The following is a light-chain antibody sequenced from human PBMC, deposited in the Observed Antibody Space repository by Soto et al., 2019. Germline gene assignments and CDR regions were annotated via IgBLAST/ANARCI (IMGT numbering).Light chain of an antibody. J-gene: IGKJ1*01. CDR1: QSISNNY. Sequence: EIVLTQSPGTLSLSPGERATLSCRASQSISNNYLAWYQQTPGQAPRLLIYDASNRAAGIPDRFSGGGSGTDFTLTISRLEPEDFGVYHCQQYGGSPRTFGQGTKV. CDR3: QQYGGSPRT. V-gene: IGKV3-20*01. CDR2: DAS.